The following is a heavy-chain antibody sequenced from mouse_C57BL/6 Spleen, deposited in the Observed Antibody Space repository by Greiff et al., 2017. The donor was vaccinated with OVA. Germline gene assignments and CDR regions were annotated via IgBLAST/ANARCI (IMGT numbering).Heavy chain of an antibody. Sequence: VQLQQPGAELVKPGASVKLSGKASGYTFTGYWLPGVKQGPGQGLEWIGDIYPGSGSTNYNEKFKSKATLTVDTSSSTAYMQLSSLTSEDSAVYYCARGGYSNSHWYFDVWGTGTTVTVSS. CDR3: ARGGYSNSHWYFDV. CDR1: GYTFTGYW. D-gene: IGHD2-5*01. J-gene: IGHJ1*03. CDR2: IYPGSGST. V-gene: IGHV1-55*01.